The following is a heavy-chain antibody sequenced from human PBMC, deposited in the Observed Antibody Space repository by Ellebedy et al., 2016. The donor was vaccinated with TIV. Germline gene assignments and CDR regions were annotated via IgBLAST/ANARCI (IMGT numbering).Heavy chain of an antibody. J-gene: IGHJ5*01. CDR3: ARNPPTYNWVDS. V-gene: IGHV4-39*01. CDR2: IYYSGDT. Sequence: PSETLSLTCTVSGGSVSSSGYYWGWIRQPPGKGLEWIGNIYYSGDTDYNPSLKSRVTISVDTSKNQFSLKLRSVTAADTAVYYCARNPPTYNWVDSWGQGTLVIVSS. CDR1: GGSVSSSGYY.